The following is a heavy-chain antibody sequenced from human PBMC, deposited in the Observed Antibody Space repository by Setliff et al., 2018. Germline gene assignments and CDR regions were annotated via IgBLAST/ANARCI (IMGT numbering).Heavy chain of an antibody. D-gene: IGHD2-15*01. V-gene: IGHV3-7*01. CDR2: IKRDGSET. J-gene: IGHJ6*02. CDR3: ASATLQRKFQSPRGLDV. Sequence: PGESLRLSCGASGFSISDYWMNWVRQAPGKGLEWVANIKRDGSETYYMDSVRGRFVISRDNAKNSLYLQMRSLRVEDTALYYCASATLQRKFQSPRGLDVWGQGTTVTVSS. CDR1: GFSISDYW.